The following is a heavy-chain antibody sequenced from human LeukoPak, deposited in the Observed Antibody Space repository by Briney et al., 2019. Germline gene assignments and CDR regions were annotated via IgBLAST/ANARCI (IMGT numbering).Heavy chain of an antibody. Sequence: ETLSLTCAVYGGSFSGYYWSWIRQPPGKGLEWIGEINHSGSTNYNPSLKSRVTISVDTSKNQFSLKLSSVTAADTAVYYCARVGPDYFDYNWFDPWGRGTLVTVSS. CDR3: ARVGPDYFDYNWFDP. J-gene: IGHJ5*02. V-gene: IGHV4-34*01. D-gene: IGHD2/OR15-2a*01. CDR1: GGSFSGYY. CDR2: INHSGST.